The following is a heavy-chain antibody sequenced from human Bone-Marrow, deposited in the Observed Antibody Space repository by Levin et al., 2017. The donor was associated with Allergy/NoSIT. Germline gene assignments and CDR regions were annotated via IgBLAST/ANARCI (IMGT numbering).Heavy chain of an antibody. J-gene: IGHJ4*02. CDR3: AKATYSGSYFADY. CDR1: GFTFRTYG. CDR2: ISSDGRNQ. Sequence: QSGGSLRLSCAAPGFTFRTYGMHWVRHSPGKGLEWVAAISSDGRNQHYAESVRGRFVISRDNSKNMMSLQMSSLRPEDTALYFCAKATYSGSYFADYWGQGSLVTVS. V-gene: IGHV3-30*18. D-gene: IGHD1-26*01.